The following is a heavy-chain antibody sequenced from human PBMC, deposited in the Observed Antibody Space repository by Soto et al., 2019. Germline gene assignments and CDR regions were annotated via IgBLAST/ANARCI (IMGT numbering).Heavy chain of an antibody. CDR1: GFSLSTSGVG. CDR2: IYWDDDK. CDR3: AHRPPNSSGYNYFDY. D-gene: IGHD3-22*01. J-gene: IGHJ4*02. V-gene: IGHV2-5*02. Sequence: QITLKESGPTLVKPTQTLTLTCTFSGFSLSTSGVGVGWIRQPPGKALEWLALIYWDDDKRYSPSLKSRLTITKDTSKNPVVLTMPNMDPVDTATYYCAHRPPNSSGYNYFDYWGQGTLVTVSS.